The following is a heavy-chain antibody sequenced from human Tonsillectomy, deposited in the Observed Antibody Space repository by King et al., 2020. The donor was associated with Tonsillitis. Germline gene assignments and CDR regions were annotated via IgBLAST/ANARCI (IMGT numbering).Heavy chain of an antibody. CDR2: IKQDGSEK. CDR3: ARDGAPHYCSSTSCSPNWFDP. D-gene: IGHD2-2*01. J-gene: IGHJ5*02. V-gene: IGHV3-7*01. Sequence: QLVQSGGGLVQPGGSLRLSCAASGFTFSSYWMSWVRQAPGKGREWVANIKQDGSEKYYVDSVKGRFTISRDNAKNSLYLQMNSLRAEDTAVYYCARDGAPHYCSSTSCSPNWFDPWGQGTLVTVSS. CDR1: GFTFSSYW.